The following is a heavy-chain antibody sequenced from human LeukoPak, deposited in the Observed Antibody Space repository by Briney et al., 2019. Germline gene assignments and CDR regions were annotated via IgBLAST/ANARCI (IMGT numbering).Heavy chain of an antibody. D-gene: IGHD2-15*01. CDR2: ISYDGSNK. V-gene: IGHV3-30*03. J-gene: IGHJ3*02. Sequence: PGRSLRLSCAAYGFTFSSYGMHWVRQAPGKGLEWVAVISYDGSNKYYADSVKGRFTISRDNSKNTLYLQMNSLRAEDTAVYYCARSSLVVLDAFDIWGQGTMVTVSS. CDR3: ARSSLVVLDAFDI. CDR1: GFTFSSYG.